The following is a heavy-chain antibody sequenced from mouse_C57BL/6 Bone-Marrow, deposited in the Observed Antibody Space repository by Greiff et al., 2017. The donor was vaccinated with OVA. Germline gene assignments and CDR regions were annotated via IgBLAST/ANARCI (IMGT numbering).Heavy chain of an antibody. CDR3: TACCGSSYFDY. J-gene: IGHJ2*01. CDR2: IDPENGDT. D-gene: IGHD1-1*01. CDR1: GFNIKDDY. Sequence: EVQLVESGAELVRPGASVKLSCTASGFNIKDDYMHWVKQRPVQGLEWIGWIDPENGDTAYASKFQGKATITTDTSSTTAYLQLSSLTSEDTAVDYCTACCGSSYFDYWGQGTTLTVSS. V-gene: IGHV14-4*01.